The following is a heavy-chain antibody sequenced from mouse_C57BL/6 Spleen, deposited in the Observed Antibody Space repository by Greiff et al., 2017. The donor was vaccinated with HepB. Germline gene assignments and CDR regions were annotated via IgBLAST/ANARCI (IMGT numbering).Heavy chain of an antibody. J-gene: IGHJ3*01. D-gene: IGHD2-4*01. CDR1: GYTFTDYY. Sequence: EVQLQQSGPELVKPGASVKISCKASGYTFTDYYMNWVKQSHGKSLEWIGDINPNNGGTSYNQKFKGKATLTVDKSSSTAYMELRSLTSEDSAVYYCANIYYDYDGFAYWGQGTLVTVSA. V-gene: IGHV1-26*01. CDR2: INPNNGGT. CDR3: ANIYYDYDGFAY.